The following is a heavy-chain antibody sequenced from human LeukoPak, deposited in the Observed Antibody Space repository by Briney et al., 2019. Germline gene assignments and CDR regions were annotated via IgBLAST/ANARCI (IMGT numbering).Heavy chain of an antibody. CDR3: ARVPNYYDSSGYRRNIYFDY. V-gene: IGHV4-61*01. Sequence: PSETLSLTCTVSGGSVSSGSYYWSWIRQPPGKGLEWIGYIYYSGSTNYNPSLKSRVTISVDMSKNQFSLKLSSVTAADTAVYYCARVPNYYDSSGYRRNIYFDYWGQGTLVTVSS. J-gene: IGHJ4*02. CDR2: IYYSGST. D-gene: IGHD3-22*01. CDR1: GGSVSSGSYY.